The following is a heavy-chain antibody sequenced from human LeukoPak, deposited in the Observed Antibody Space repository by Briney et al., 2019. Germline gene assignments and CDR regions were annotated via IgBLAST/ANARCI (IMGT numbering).Heavy chain of an antibody. CDR3: TSCELWGGYANIDV. CDR1: GFTLGAYA. V-gene: IGHV3-49*04. D-gene: IGHD3-3*01. CDR2: IRSKAYGGTT. J-gene: IGHJ6*03. Sequence: PGGSLRLSCTASGFTLGAYAMSWVRQAPGKGLEWVGVIRSKAYGGTTEDAASVRCRFTSSRDDTTSIAYLQRNSRKTEDTAVYCCTSCELWGGYANIDVWGKGTTVSVSS.